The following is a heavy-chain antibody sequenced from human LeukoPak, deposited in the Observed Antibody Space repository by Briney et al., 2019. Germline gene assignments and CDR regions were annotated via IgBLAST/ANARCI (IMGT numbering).Heavy chain of an antibody. CDR3: AVFPRGGSSLYYYYYYMDV. CDR1: GGTFINYA. V-gene: IGHV1-69*13. J-gene: IGHJ6*03. D-gene: IGHD1-26*01. CDR2: IIPIFGTA. Sequence: ASVNVSYKSSGGTFINYAISWVRQAPGQGLEWMGGIIPIFGTANYAQKFQGRVTITADESTSTAYMELSSLRSEDTAVYYCAVFPRGGSSLYYYYYYMDVWGKGTTVTVSS.